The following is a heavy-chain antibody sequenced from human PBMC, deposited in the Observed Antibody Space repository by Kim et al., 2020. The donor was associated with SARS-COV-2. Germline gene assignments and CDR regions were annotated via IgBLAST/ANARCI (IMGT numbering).Heavy chain of an antibody. J-gene: IGHJ4*02. V-gene: IGHV3-23*01. Sequence: DSTYNADSVKGRFTISRDNSKNPLDLQMNSLRAEDTAVYYCASLRGYCEYWGQGTLVTVSS. CDR3: ASLRGYCEY. CDR2: DST.